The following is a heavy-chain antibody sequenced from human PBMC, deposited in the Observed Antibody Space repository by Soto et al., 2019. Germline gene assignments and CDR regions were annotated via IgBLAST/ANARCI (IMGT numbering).Heavy chain of an antibody. CDR1: GGTFSSYA. CDR3: ARGTREPAAPKYYYGMDV. J-gene: IGHJ6*04. CDR2: IIPIFGTA. D-gene: IGHD2-2*01. V-gene: IGHV1-69*13. Sequence: ASVKVSCKASGGTFSSYAISWVRQAPGQGLEWMGGIIPIFGTANYAQKFQGRVTITADESTSTAYMELSSLRSEDTAVYYCARGTREPAAPKYYYGMDVWGKGTTVTVSS.